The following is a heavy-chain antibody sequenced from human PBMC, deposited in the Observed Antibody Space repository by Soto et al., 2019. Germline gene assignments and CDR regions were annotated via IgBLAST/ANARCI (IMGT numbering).Heavy chain of an antibody. CDR1: GDSISSGGYS. V-gene: IGHV4-30-2*01. Sequence: SETLSLTCAVSGDSISSGGYSWSWIRQPPGKGLEWIGYIYHSGSTYYNPSLKSRVTISVDRSKNQFSLKLSSVTAADTAVYYCASQYYYDSSGSQTFDYWGQGTQVT. D-gene: IGHD3-22*01. CDR2: IYHSGST. J-gene: IGHJ4*02. CDR3: ASQYYYDSSGSQTFDY.